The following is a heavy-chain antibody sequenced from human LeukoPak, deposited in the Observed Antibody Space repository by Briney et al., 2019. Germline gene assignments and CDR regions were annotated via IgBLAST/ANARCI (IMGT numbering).Heavy chain of an antibody. CDR2: ISSSGSTI. V-gene: IGHV3-48*03. Sequence: PGRSLRPSCAAPGFTLSSYEMNWARQAPGKGLEWVSYISSSGSTIYYADSVKGRFTISRDNAKNSLYLQMNSLRAEDTAVYYCARLFITMVRGVIPDYWGQGTLVTVSS. CDR3: ARLFITMVRGVIPDY. D-gene: IGHD3-10*01. J-gene: IGHJ4*02. CDR1: GFTLSSYE.